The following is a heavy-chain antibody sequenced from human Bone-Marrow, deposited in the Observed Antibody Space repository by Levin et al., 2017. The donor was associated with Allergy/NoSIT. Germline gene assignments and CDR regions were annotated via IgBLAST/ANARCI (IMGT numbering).Heavy chain of an antibody. CDR3: GAAAGLIRGTNDAFDI. Sequence: SETLSLTCTVSGGSISSYYWSWIRQPPGKGLEWIGYIYYSGSTNYNPSLKSRVTISVDTSKNQFSLKLSSVTAADTAVYYCGAAAGLIRGTNDAFDIWGQGTMVTVSS. CDR2: IYYSGST. J-gene: IGHJ3*02. V-gene: IGHV4-59*01. D-gene: IGHD6-13*01. CDR1: GGSISSYY.